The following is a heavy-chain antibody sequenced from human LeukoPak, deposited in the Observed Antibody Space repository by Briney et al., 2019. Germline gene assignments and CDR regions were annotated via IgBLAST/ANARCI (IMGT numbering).Heavy chain of an antibody. CDR3: AKGGVEVVAAPQYGDYDYYYYYMDV. J-gene: IGHJ6*03. CDR1: GFTFSSYA. Sequence: PGGSLRLSCAASGFTFSSYAMSWVRQAPGKGLEWVSAISGSGGSTYYADSVKGRFTISRDNSKNTLYLQMNSLRAEDTAVYYCAKGGVEVVAAPQYGDYDYYYYYMDVWGKGTTVTVSS. V-gene: IGHV3-23*01. CDR2: ISGSGGST. D-gene: IGHD2-15*01.